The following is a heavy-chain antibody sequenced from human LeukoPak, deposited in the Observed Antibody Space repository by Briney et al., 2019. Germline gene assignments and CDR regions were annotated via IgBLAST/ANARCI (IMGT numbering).Heavy chain of an antibody. Sequence: PGGSLRLSCAASGFTFSDYYMSWIRQAPGKGLEWVSYISSSGSTIYYADSVKGRFTISRDNAKNSLYLQMNSLRAEDTAVYYCARTQILGYCSSTSCYGGFDYWGQGTLVTVSS. J-gene: IGHJ4*02. CDR1: GFTFSDYY. CDR2: ISSSGSTI. V-gene: IGHV3-11*01. D-gene: IGHD2-2*01. CDR3: ARTQILGYCSSTSCYGGFDY.